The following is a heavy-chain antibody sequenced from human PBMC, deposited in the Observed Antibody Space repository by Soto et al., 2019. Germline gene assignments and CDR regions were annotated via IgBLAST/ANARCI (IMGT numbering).Heavy chain of an antibody. Sequence: GGSLRLSCAASGFTFSDYYMNWVRQAPGKGLEWVSYISSSGSTIYYADSVKGRFTISRDNAKNSLYLQMNSLRAEDTAVYYCATLPYYYDSSGYSFDYWGQGTLVTVSS. J-gene: IGHJ4*02. V-gene: IGHV3-11*04. D-gene: IGHD3-22*01. CDR1: GFTFSDYY. CDR3: ATLPYYYDSSGYSFDY. CDR2: ISSSGSTI.